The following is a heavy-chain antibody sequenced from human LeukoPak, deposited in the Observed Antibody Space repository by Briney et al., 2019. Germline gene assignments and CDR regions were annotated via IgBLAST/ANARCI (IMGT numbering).Heavy chain of an antibody. J-gene: IGHJ5*02. CDR1: GYTFTGYY. V-gene: IGHV1-2*02. D-gene: IGHD3-10*01. CDR3: ARDRLTMVRGVKAWFDP. Sequence: ASVKVSCKASGYTFTGYYMHWVRQAPGQGLEWMGWINPNSGGTNYAQKFQGRVTMTRDTSISTAYMELSRLRSDDTAVYSCARDRLTMVRGVKAWFDPWGQGTLVTVSS. CDR2: INPNSGGT.